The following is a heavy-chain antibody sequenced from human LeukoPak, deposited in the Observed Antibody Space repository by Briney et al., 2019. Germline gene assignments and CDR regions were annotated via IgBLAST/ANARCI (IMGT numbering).Heavy chain of an antibody. CDR2: ITNSGNSK. D-gene: IGHD1-7*01. CDR3: ARDRFYTGTSRNLKYNWFDP. J-gene: IGHJ5*02. CDR1: EFTFSSYS. V-gene: IGHV3-48*01. Sequence: AGGSLRLSCAASEFTFSSYSMNWVRQAPGKGLEWVSYITNSGNSKSYADSVKGRFTISRDNTKSSLYLQMNGLRAEDTAVYYCARDRFYTGTSRNLKYNWFDPWGQGTLVTVSS.